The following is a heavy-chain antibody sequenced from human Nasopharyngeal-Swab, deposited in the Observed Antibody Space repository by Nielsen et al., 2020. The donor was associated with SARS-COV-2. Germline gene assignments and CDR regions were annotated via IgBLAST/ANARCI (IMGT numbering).Heavy chain of an antibody. CDR2: INTNTGNP. Sequence: WVRQAPGQGLEWMGWINTNTGNPTYAQGFTGRFVFSLDTSVSTAYLQISSLKAEDTTVYHCARDYDILTGYYYYYYGMDVWGQGTTVTVSS. CDR3: ARDYDILTGYYYYYYGMDV. V-gene: IGHV7-4-1*02. D-gene: IGHD3-9*01. J-gene: IGHJ6*02.